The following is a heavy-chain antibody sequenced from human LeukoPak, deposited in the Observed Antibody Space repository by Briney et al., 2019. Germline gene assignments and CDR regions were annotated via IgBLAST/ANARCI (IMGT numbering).Heavy chain of an antibody. CDR2: FYYSGRT. J-gene: IGHJ4*02. Sequence: PSLPRPGPCGSISSGVFYWSSTRPPPGDGLEWVRYFYYSGRTYYNPSLKSRVTITVDTSKNQFSLKLSSVTAADTALYYCARVLGPRAFEYWGQGTLVTVSS. V-gene: IGHV4-30-4*08. D-gene: IGHD2/OR15-2a*01. CDR3: ARVLGPRAFEY. CDR1: CGSISSGVFY.